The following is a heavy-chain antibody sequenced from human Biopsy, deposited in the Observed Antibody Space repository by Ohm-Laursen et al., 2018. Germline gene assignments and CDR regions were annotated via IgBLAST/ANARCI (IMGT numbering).Heavy chain of an antibody. CDR3: ARDPLNGHKHFDY. Sequence: GSSVTASCTASSYTFTDYNIHWMRQAPGQGLEWLGYINCKTGATNYAQKFQGTVTMTRDTSISTAYLALGSLRSADTAIYYCARDPLNGHKHFDYWGQGSLVTVSS. V-gene: IGHV1-2*02. CDR1: SYTFTDYN. J-gene: IGHJ4*02. D-gene: IGHD2-8*01. CDR2: INCKTGAT.